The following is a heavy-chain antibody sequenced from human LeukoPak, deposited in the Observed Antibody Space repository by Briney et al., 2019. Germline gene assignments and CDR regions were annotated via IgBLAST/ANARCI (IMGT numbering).Heavy chain of an antibody. CDR1: GGSISSGGYY. Sequence: SETLSLTCTVSGGSISSGGYYWSWIRQHPGKGLEWIGYIYYSGSTNYNPSLKSRVTISVDTPKNQFSLKLSSVTAADTAVYYCAGTAGRITIFGVATAGWYDPWGQGTLVTVSS. J-gene: IGHJ5*02. D-gene: IGHD3-3*01. CDR2: IYYSGST. V-gene: IGHV4-31*03. CDR3: AGTAGRITIFGVATAGWYDP.